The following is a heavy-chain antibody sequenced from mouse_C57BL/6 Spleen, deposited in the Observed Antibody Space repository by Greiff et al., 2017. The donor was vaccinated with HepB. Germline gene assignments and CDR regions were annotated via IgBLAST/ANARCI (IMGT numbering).Heavy chain of an antibody. CDR1: GYAFSSSW. CDR2: IYPGDGDT. J-gene: IGHJ4*01. V-gene: IGHV1-82*01. D-gene: IGHD1-1*01. CDR3: AGGEYYGRSYGQAVDY. Sequence: VQLQQSGPELVKPGASVKISCKASGYAFSSSWMNWVKQRPGKGLEWIGRIYPGDGDTNYNGKFKGKATLTADQSSSTAYMQLSSLTSEDSAVYCCAGGEYYGRSYGQAVDYWGQGTSVTVSS.